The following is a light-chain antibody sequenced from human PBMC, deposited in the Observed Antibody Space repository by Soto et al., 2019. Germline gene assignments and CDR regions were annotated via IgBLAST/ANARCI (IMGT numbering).Light chain of an antibody. Sequence: IVFTKFPGSLALSPGAGATLSCWAGQTVTSNYLAWYQQRPGQAPRLIVYGASSRATGIPDRFSGSGSGTDFTLTISSLEPEDFAVYYCQQYGSSPRTFGQGTKVDI. V-gene: IGKV3-20*01. CDR1: QTVTSNY. CDR2: GAS. CDR3: QQYGSSPRT. J-gene: IGKJ1*01.